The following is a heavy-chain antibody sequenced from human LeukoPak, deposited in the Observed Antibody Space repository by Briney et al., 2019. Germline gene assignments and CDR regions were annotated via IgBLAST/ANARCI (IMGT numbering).Heavy chain of an antibody. J-gene: IGHJ3*02. CDR3: AREGEEADAFDI. CDR2: ISYDGSNK. V-gene: IGHV3-30-3*01. Sequence: AGGSLRLSCAASGFTFSSYAMHWVRQAPGKGLEWVAVISYDGSNKYYADSVKGRFTISRDNSKNTLYLQMNSLRAEDTAVYYCAREGEEADAFDIWGQGTMVTVSS. CDR1: GFTFSSYA.